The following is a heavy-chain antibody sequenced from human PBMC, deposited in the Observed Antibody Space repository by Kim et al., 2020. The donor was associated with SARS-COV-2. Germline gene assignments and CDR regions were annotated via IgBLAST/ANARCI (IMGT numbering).Heavy chain of an antibody. V-gene: IGHV3-7*03. CDR2: IKQDGSEK. CDR1: GFTFSSYW. J-gene: IGHJ4*02. D-gene: IGHD3-22*01. CDR3: ARAPTYYYDSSGYLRYFDY. Sequence: GGSLRLTCAASGFTFSSYWMSWVRQAPGQGLEWVANIKQDGSEKYYLDSVKGRFTISRDNAKNSLYLQMNSLRAEDTAVYYCARAPTYYYDSSGYLRYFDYWGQGTLVTVSS.